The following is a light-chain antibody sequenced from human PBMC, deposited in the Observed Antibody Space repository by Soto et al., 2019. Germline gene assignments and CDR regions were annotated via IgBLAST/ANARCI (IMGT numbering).Light chain of an antibody. CDR3: SSFTSAYTFV. J-gene: IGLJ1*01. V-gene: IGLV2-14*01. Sequence: QSSLTQPASLSGSPGQSIAMSCTGTISDVVGYNSVSWYQQHPGKAPKLLLSEVSNRPSGVSDRFSGSKSGNTASLTISGLQTQDEADYYCSSFTSAYTFVFGTGTKVTVL. CDR1: ISDVVGYNS. CDR2: EVS.